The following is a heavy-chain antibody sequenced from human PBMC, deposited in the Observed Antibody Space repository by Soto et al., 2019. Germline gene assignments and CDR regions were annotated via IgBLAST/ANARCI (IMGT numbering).Heavy chain of an antibody. CDR2: VSAHNGNT. CDR1: GYAFTTYG. V-gene: IGHV1-18*01. Sequence: QVHLVQSGAEVKKPGASVKVSCKGSGYAFTTYGITWVQQAPGQGLEWMGWVSAHNGNTYYAQKLQGRVTVTRDTSTSTAYMELRSLRSDDTAVYYCARGRYGDYWGKGALVTVSS. J-gene: IGHJ4*02. CDR3: ARGRYGDY. D-gene: IGHD1-1*01.